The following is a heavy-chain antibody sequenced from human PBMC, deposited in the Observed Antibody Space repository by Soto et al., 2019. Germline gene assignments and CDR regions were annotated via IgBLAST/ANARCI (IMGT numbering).Heavy chain of an antibody. CDR3: ARGSGSHYAPFDN. V-gene: IGHV1-3*01. CDR2: INAATGNT. Sequence: QVLLVQSGAEVKKPGASVKISCETSGYTFTDYAVDWVRQAPGQRLEWMGWINAATGNTRYSQKFQGRVTITRDTSANTAYMALSSLGSEDTAVYYCARGSGSHYAPFDNWGQGTLVTVSS. CDR1: GYTFTDYA. J-gene: IGHJ4*02. D-gene: IGHD3-10*01.